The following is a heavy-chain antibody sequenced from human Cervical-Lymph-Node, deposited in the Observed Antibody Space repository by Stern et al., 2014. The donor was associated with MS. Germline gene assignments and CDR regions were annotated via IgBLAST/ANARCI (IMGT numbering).Heavy chain of an antibody. V-gene: IGHV1-18*01. Sequence: VQLVESGAEVKKPGASVKVSCKASGYTFTSYGISWVRQAPGQGLEWMGWIRAYNGDTNYAQKLQGRVTMTTDTSTSTAYMELRSLRSDDTAVYYCARTTIAARRLGVEYWGQGTLVTVSS. D-gene: IGHD6-6*01. CDR3: ARTTIAARRLGVEY. J-gene: IGHJ4*02. CDR2: IRAYNGDT. CDR1: GYTFTSYG.